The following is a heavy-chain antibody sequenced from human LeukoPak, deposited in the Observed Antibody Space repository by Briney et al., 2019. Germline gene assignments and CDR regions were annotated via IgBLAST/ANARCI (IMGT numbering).Heavy chain of an antibody. CDR3: ARGPTRANSSDY. J-gene: IGHJ4*02. CDR2: IKQDGSER. CDR1: GFTFSGFS. V-gene: IGHV3-7*01. Sequence: GGSLRLSCAASGFTFSGFSMSWVRQSPTKGLEWVANIKQDGSERYYVDSVKGRFTISRDNAKNSLYLQMNSLRAEDTAVYYCARGPTRANSSDYWGQGARLTVSS. D-gene: IGHD2/OR15-2a*01.